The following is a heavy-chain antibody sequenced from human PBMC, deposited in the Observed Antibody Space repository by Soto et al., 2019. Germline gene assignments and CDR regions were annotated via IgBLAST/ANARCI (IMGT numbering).Heavy chain of an antibody. V-gene: IGHV4-4*02. D-gene: IGHD2-2*01. CDR3: ARDPHCSSSTCNFDY. CDR1: GGSISSSDW. Sequence: SETLSLTCAVSGGSISSSDWWNWVRQPPGKGLEWIGEITQRGSTDYNPSLKRRVTVSLDKSKNQFSLKLTSVTAADTAVYYCARDPHCSSSTCNFDYWGQGTLVTVSS. J-gene: IGHJ4*02. CDR2: ITQRGST.